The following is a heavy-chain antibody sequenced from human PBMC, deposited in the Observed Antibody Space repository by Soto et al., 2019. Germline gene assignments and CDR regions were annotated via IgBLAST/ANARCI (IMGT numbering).Heavy chain of an antibody. CDR1: GFTFSSYS. CDR2: ISSSSSYI. Sequence: EVQLVESGGGLVKPGGSLRLSCAASGFTFSSYSMNWVRQAPGKGLEWVSSISSSSSYIYYADSVKGRFTISRDNAKNSLYLQMNSLRAEDTAVYYCARDQWLVTSVRGMDVWGQGTTVTVSS. V-gene: IGHV3-21*01. J-gene: IGHJ6*02. D-gene: IGHD6-19*01. CDR3: ARDQWLVTSVRGMDV.